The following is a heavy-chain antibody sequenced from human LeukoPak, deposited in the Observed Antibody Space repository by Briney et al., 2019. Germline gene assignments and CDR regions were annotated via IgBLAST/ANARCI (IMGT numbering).Heavy chain of an antibody. J-gene: IGHJ4*02. CDR1: GFTFSSYA. D-gene: IGHD3-9*01. CDR3: AKEHAYYDILTGYYSPPGAFDY. CDR2: ISGSGAGT. V-gene: IGHV3-23*01. Sequence: GGSLRLSCAASGFTFSSYAMNWVRQAPGKGLEWVSAISGSGAGTYYADSVKGRFTISRDNSKNTLYLQMNSLRAEDTAVYYCAKEHAYYDILTGYYSPPGAFDYWGQGTLVTVSS.